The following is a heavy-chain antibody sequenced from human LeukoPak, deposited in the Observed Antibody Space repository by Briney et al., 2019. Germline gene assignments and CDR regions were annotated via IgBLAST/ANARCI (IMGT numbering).Heavy chain of an antibody. CDR3: ARSRGDILSLDYYYYGMDV. D-gene: IGHD3-9*01. J-gene: IGHJ6*04. CDR1: GYTFTSYG. Sequence: ASVKVSCKASGYTFTSYGISWVRQAPGQGLERMGWISAYNGNTNYAQKLQGRVTMTTDTSTSTAYMGLRSLRSDDTAVYYCARSRGDILSLDYYYYGMDVWGKGTTVTVSS. CDR2: ISAYNGNT. V-gene: IGHV1-18*04.